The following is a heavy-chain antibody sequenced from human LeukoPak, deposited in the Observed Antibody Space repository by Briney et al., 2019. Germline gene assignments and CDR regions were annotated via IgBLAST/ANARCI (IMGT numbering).Heavy chain of an antibody. CDR1: GYSISSGYY. CDR3: ARLGFSGYFSDY. Sequence: PSETLSLTCTVSGYSISSGYYWSWIRQPPGKGLEWIGYIYYTGSTNYNPSLKNRVTISVDMSKNQFSLKMSSVTAADTAVYYCARLGFSGYFSDYWGQGTLVTVSS. V-gene: IGHV4-61*01. J-gene: IGHJ4*02. CDR2: IYYTGST. D-gene: IGHD3-22*01.